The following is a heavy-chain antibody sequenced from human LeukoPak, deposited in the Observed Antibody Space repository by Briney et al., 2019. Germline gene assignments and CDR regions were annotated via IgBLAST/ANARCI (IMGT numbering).Heavy chain of an antibody. V-gene: IGHV3-48*03. Sequence: PGGSLRLSCAASGFTFSSYEMNWVRQAPGKGLEWVSYISSSGSTIYYADSVKGRFTISRDNAKNSLYLQMNSLRAEDTAVYYCARVTYYYDSRGYYGDYWGQGTLVTVSS. CDR1: GFTFSSYE. CDR2: ISSSGSTI. J-gene: IGHJ4*02. D-gene: IGHD3-22*01. CDR3: ARVTYYYDSRGYYGDY.